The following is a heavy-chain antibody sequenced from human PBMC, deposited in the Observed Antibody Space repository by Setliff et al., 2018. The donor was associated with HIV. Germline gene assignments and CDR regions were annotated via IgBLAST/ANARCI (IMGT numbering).Heavy chain of an antibody. V-gene: IGHV4-30-4*01. CDR2: IYYSGIT. J-gene: IGHJ5*02. CDR3: ARDLGGSLVRGWFDP. CDR1: GGSVSSGDYY. D-gene: IGHD3-16*01. Sequence: SETLSLTCTVSGGSVSSGDYYWSWIRQHPGKDLEWIAYIYYSGITYYNPSLKSRVTISVDTSKNQFSLKLSSVTAADTAVYYCARDLGGSLVRGWFDPWGQGTLVTVSS.